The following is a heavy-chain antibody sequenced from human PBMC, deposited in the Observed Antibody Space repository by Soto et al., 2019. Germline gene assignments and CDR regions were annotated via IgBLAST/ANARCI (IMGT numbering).Heavy chain of an antibody. J-gene: IGHJ6*02. D-gene: IGHD2-15*01. V-gene: IGHV1-69*13. CDR3: ASRLGYGYCSGGSCYQYYYGMDV. CDR2: IIPIFGTA. Sequence: APVKGSCKASGGTMSSYAISWVRQAPGQGLEWMGGIIPIFGTANYAQKFQGRVTITADESTSTAYMELSSLRSEDTAVYYCASRLGYGYCSGGSCYQYYYGMDVWGQGTTVTVSS. CDR1: GGTMSSYA.